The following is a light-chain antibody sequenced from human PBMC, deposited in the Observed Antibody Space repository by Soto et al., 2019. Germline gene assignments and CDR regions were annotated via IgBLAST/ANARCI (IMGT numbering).Light chain of an antibody. CDR2: DNN. V-gene: IGLV1-51*01. J-gene: IGLJ2*01. CDR3: GTWDSSLSVVV. CDR1: NSNIGNKD. Sequence: QSVLTQPPSVSAAPGQKVTISCSGSNSNIGNKDVSWYQQFPGTAPKLLIYDNNRRPSGIPDRFSASKSGTLATLAITGLQTGDEADYYCGTWDSSLSVVVFGGGTKVTVL.